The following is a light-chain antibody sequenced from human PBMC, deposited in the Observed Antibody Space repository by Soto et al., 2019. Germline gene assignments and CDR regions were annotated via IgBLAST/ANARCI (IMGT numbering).Light chain of an antibody. CDR1: QSVSNN. Sequence: EIVMTQSPATLSVSPGERATLSCRASQSVSNNLAWYQQKPGQAPRVLIYGASGRATGIPDRVSGSGSGTDFTLTISRLEPEDFAVYYCQQYGTSPWTFGQGTKVDIK. J-gene: IGKJ1*01. CDR3: QQYGTSPWT. CDR2: GAS. V-gene: IGKV3-20*01.